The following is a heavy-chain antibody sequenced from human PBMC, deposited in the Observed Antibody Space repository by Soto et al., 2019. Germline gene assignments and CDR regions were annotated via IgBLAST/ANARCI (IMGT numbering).Heavy chain of an antibody. J-gene: IGHJ4*02. CDR3: ASHYDIPTGALAYFDF. CDR1: GFTFSIFP. V-gene: IGHV3-23*01. CDR2: ISRSGDAI. D-gene: IGHD3-9*01. Sequence: EVQVLESGGGLVQPGGSLRLSCAASGFTFSIFPMTWVRQAPGRGLEWVSAISRSGDAIYYADSVRGRFTISRDNSKNTLYLQVNSLRAEDTAIYYCASHYDIPTGALAYFDFWGQGSLVTVSS.